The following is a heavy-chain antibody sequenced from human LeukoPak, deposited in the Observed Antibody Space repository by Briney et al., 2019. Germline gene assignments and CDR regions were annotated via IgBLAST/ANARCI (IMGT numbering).Heavy chain of an antibody. CDR1: GYTFTSYD. CDR3: ARDGVYRIAAAGADNWFDP. D-gene: IGHD6-13*01. J-gene: IGHJ5*02. CDR2: MNPNSGNT. V-gene: IGHV1-8*01. Sequence: GASVKVSCKASGYTFTSYDINWVRQATGQGLEWMGWMNPNSGNTGYAQKFQGRVTMTRNTSISTAYMELSSLRSEDTAVYYCARDGVYRIAAAGADNWFDPWGQGTLVTVSS.